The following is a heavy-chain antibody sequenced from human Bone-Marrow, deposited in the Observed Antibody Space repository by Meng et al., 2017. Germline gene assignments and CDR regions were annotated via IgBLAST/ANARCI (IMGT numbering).Heavy chain of an antibody. CDR3: ARDCYYYDSSGYCY. J-gene: IGHJ4*02. CDR1: GFTFSSYA. V-gene: IGHV3-30*04. Sequence: GESLKISCAASGFTFSSYAMHWVRQAPGKGLEWVAVISYDGSNKYYADSVKGRFTISRDNAKNSLYLQMNSLRAEDTAVYYCARDCYYYDSSGYCYWGQGTLVTVSS. D-gene: IGHD3-22*01. CDR2: ISYDGSNK.